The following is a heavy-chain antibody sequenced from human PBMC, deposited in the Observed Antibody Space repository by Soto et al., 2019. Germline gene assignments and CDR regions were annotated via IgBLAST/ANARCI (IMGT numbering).Heavy chain of an antibody. D-gene: IGHD5-12*01. V-gene: IGHV5-51*01. CDR2: IYPGDSDT. CDR3: ARIIVEMATILKFYYYGMDV. CDR1: GYSFTSYW. J-gene: IGHJ6*02. Sequence: PGESLKISCKGSGYSFTSYWIGWVRQTPGKGLEWLGIIYPGDSDTRYSPSFQGQVTISADKSISTAYLQWSSLKASDTAMYYCARIIVEMATILKFYYYGMDVWGQGTTVTVSS.